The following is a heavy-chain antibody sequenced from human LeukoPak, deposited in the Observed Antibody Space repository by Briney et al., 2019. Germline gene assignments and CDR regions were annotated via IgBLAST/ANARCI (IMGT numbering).Heavy chain of an antibody. V-gene: IGHV3-30*18. D-gene: IGHD3-9*01. CDR2: ISYDRSKT. CDR1: GFTFSSYG. J-gene: IGHJ4*02. Sequence: PGGSLILSCAASGFTFSSYGMHWVRQAPGKGLEWVAVISYDRSKTYHADSVKGRFTISSDNSKNTLYLQMNSLRAEDTAVYFCAKDQGYDILTGYSDYWGQGTLVTVSS. CDR3: AKDQGYDILTGYSDY.